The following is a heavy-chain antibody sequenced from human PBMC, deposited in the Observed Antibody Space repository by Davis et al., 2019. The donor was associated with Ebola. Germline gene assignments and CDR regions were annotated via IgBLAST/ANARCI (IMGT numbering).Heavy chain of an antibody. D-gene: IGHD1-26*01. CDR3: AKDPRTTRLGAIFDY. V-gene: IGHV3-23*01. CDR2: ISGSGGST. Sequence: GESLKISCAASGFTFSSYAMSWVRQAPGKRLEWVSAISGSGGSTYYADSVKGRFTISRDNSKNTLYLQMNSLRAEDTAVYYCAKDPRTTRLGAIFDYWGQGTLVTVSS. J-gene: IGHJ4*02. CDR1: GFTFSSYA.